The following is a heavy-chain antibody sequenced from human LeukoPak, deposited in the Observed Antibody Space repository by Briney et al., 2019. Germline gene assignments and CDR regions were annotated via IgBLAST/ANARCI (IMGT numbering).Heavy chain of an antibody. CDR1: GFAVNDNY. J-gene: IGHJ4*02. D-gene: IGHD6-19*01. CDR3: ARGGIAVAGLYDY. CDR2: IKQDGSEK. V-gene: IGHV3-7*01. Sequence: GGSLRLSCAASGFAVNDNYMGWVRQAPGKGLEWVANIKQDGSEKYYVDSVKGRFTISRDNAKNSLYLQMNSLRAEDTAVYYCARGGIAVAGLYDYWGQGTLVTVSS.